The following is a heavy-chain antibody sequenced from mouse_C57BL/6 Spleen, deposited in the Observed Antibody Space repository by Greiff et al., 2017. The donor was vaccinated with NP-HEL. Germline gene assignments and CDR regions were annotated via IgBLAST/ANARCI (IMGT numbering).Heavy chain of an antibody. CDR2: ISSGSSTI. CDR1: GFTFSDYG. V-gene: IGHV5-17*01. CDR3: ARSDIYYDYDYFDY. D-gene: IGHD2-4*01. Sequence: EVKLVESGGGLVKPGGSLKLSCAASGFTFSDYGMHWVRQAPEKGLEWVAYISSGSSTIYYADTVKGRFTISRDNAKNTLFLQMTSLRSEDTAMYYCARSDIYYDYDYFDYWGQGTTLTVSS. J-gene: IGHJ2*01.